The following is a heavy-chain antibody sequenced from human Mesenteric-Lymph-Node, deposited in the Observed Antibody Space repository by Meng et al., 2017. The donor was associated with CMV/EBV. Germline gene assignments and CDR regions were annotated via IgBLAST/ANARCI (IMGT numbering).Heavy chain of an antibody. CDR2: IYGTGIT. D-gene: IGHD2/OR15-2a*01. J-gene: IGHJ4*02. V-gene: IGHV4-61*08. CDR1: GFSVTRGADH. CDR3: AKSRSSTPGIVDD. Sequence: HVQRRCPGPGLLHPAENLSLTCLVSGFSVTRGADHWSWIRPSPGKGLEWIGYIYGTGITIYNPSLKSRVTILLETSKNQFSLKLNSVTTADTAVYYCAKSRSSTPGIVDDWGQGTLVTVSS.